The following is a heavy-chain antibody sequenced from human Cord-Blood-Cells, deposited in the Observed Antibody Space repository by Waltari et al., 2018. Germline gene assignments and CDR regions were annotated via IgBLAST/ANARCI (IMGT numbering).Heavy chain of an antibody. CDR3: ASDGRGWFGELD. CDR1: GGFFSGYY. CDR2: INHSGST. V-gene: IGHV4-34*01. D-gene: IGHD3-10*01. Sequence: QVQLQQWGAGLLKPSETLSLTCAVYGGFFSGYYWSWIRQPPGNGLEWIGEINHSGSTNYNPSLKSRVTISVDTSKNQFSLKLSSVTAADTAVYYCASDGRGWFGELDWGQGTLVTVSS. J-gene: IGHJ4*02.